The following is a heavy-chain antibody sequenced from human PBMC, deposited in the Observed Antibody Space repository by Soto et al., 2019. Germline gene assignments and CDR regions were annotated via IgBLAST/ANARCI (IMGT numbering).Heavy chain of an antibody. CDR1: GYTFTSYD. J-gene: IGHJ4*02. D-gene: IGHD2-21*01. CDR2: MNPNSGNT. Sequence: ASVKVSCKASGYTFTSYDINWVRQATGQGLEWMGWMNPNSGNTGYAQKFQGRVTITRDTSASTAYMELSSLRSEDTAVYYCARDPDLLDYWGQGTLVTVSS. V-gene: IGHV1-8*01. CDR3: ARDPDLLDY.